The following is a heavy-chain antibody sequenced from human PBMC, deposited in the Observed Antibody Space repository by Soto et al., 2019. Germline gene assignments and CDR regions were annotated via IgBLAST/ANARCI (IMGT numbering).Heavy chain of an antibody. CDR1: GFTFSSYG. V-gene: IGHV3-33*01. CDR2: IWYDGSNK. CDR3: ARSSRFRGVIFQPSDYGMDV. Sequence: PGGSLRLSCAASGFTFSSYGMHWVRQAPGKGLEWVAVIWYDGSNKYYADSVKGRFTISRDNSKNTLYLQMNSLRAEDTAVYYCARSSRFRGVIFQPSDYGMDVWGQGTTVTVSS. J-gene: IGHJ6*02. D-gene: IGHD3-16*02.